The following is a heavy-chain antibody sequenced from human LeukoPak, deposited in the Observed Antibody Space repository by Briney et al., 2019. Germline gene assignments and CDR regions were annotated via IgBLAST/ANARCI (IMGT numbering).Heavy chain of an antibody. CDR2: IKQDGSEK. CDR1: GFTFSKYD. V-gene: IGHV3-7*01. CDR3: ARGKQWLVKGFDY. D-gene: IGHD6-19*01. Sequence: GGSLRLSCAASGFTFSKYDMHWVRQAPGKGLEWVANIKQDGSEKYYVDSVKGRFTISRDNAKNSLYLQMNSLRAEDTAVYYCARGKQWLVKGFDYWGQGTLVTVSS. J-gene: IGHJ4*02.